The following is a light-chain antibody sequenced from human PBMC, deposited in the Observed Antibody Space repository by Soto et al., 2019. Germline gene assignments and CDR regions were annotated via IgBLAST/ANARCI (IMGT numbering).Light chain of an antibody. V-gene: IGKV1-39*01. CDR1: QSISKY. CDR3: PQSDSILLT. CDR2: AAS. Sequence: SLSSNKGGRGSVTWRESQSISKYVNWYQHKPGKAPTVLIHAASSLQSGVPSRFSGSGSGTDFFLTISSLQPEDFAVYYCPQSDSILLTF. J-gene: IGKJ2*01.